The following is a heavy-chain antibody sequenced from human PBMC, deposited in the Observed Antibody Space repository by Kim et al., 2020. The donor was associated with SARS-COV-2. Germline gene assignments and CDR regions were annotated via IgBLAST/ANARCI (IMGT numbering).Heavy chain of an antibody. CDR3: ARRGDGYLPLDY. D-gene: IGHD6-25*01. V-gene: IGHV4-39*01. Sequence: YYNPSLKSRVTISVDTSKNQFSLKLSSVTAADTAVYYCARRGDGYLPLDYWGQGTLVTVSS. J-gene: IGHJ4*02.